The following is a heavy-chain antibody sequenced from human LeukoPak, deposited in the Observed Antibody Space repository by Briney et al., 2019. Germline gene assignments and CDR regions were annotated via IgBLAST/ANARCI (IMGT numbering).Heavy chain of an antibody. V-gene: IGHV1-8*02. CDR3: ARVVGTMVRGLGNFDY. CDR1: GYTFTSYG. J-gene: IGHJ4*02. Sequence: ASVKVSCKASGYTFTSYGISWVRQATGQGLERMGWMNPNSGNTGYAQKFQGRVTMTRNTSISTAYMELSSLRSEDTAVYYCARVVGTMVRGLGNFDYWGQGTLVTVSS. D-gene: IGHD3-10*01. CDR2: MNPNSGNT.